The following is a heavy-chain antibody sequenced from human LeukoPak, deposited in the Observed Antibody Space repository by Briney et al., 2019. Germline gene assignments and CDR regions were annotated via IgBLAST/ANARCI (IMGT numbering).Heavy chain of an antibody. V-gene: IGHV4-34*01. CDR2: INHSGST. CDR1: GGSFSGYY. Sequence: SETLSLTCAVYGGSFSGYYWSWIRQPPGKGLEWIGEINHSGSTNYNPPLKSRVTISVDTSKNQFSLKLSSVTAADTAVYYCARSVVVPAALRYYYYYYGMDVWGQGTTVTVSS. J-gene: IGHJ6*02. D-gene: IGHD2-2*01. CDR3: ARSVVVPAALRYYYYYYGMDV.